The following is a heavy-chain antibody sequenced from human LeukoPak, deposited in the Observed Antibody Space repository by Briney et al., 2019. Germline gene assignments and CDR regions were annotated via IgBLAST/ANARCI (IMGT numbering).Heavy chain of an antibody. Sequence: GGSLRLSCAASGFTFSSYWMTWVRQAPGKGLEWVANIREDGSEKYYVDSVKGRFTVSRDNSKNTLYLQMNSLRAEDTAVYYCAKDPFVGYFDYWGQGTLVTVSS. V-gene: IGHV3-7*03. CDR2: IREDGSEK. CDR3: AKDPFVGYFDY. CDR1: GFTFSSYW. J-gene: IGHJ4*02.